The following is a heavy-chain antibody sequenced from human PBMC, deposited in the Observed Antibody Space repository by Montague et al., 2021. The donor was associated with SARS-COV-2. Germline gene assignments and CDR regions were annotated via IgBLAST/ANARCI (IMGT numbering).Heavy chain of an antibody. CDR1: GGSISSSSYY. CDR3: ARDQGYNWNYYYYYGMDV. J-gene: IGHJ6*02. CDR2: IYYSGST. Sequence: SETLSLTCTVSGGSISSSSYYWGWIRQPPGQGLEWIGSIYYSGSTYYNPSLKSRVTISVDTSKNQFSLKLSSVTAADTAVYYYARDQGYNWNYYYYYGMDVWGQGTTVTVSS. V-gene: IGHV4-39*07. D-gene: IGHD1-20*01.